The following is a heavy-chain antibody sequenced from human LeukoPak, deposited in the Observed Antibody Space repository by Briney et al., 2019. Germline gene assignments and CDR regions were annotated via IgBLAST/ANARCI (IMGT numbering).Heavy chain of an antibody. Sequence: SETPSLTRAVYGGSFSGHYWSWIRQPPGKGLEWIGEINHSGSTNYNPSLKSRVTISVDTSKNQFSLKLSSVTAADTAVYYCAGTRSSSWFRYYYYGMDVWGQGTTVTVSS. CDR3: AGTRSSSWFRYYYYGMDV. J-gene: IGHJ6*02. D-gene: IGHD6-13*01. CDR1: GGSFSGHY. V-gene: IGHV4-34*01. CDR2: INHSGST.